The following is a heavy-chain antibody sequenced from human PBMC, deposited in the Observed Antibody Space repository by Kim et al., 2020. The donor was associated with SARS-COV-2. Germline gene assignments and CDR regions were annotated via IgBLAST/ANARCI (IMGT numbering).Heavy chain of an antibody. D-gene: IGHD3-10*01. CDR2: ISGNGGRT. J-gene: IGHJ4*02. V-gene: IGHV3-64D*06. CDR3: VKPRSGSYFIFPYYFDY. CDR1: GFTFSSYA. Sequence: GGSLRLSCSASGFTFSSYAMHWVRQAPGNGLEYVSAISGNGGRTNYTDSVNGRITISRNNSKNTLYLQMSSLRAEDTAVYYCVKPRSGSYFIFPYYFDYWGQGTLVTVSS.